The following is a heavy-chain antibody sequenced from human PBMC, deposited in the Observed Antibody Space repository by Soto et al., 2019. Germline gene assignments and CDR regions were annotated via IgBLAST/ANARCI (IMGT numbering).Heavy chain of an antibody. Sequence: GAALNTSSKGSGYIFTNYWIGWVRKMPGKGLEWMGIIYPGDSDTRYSPSFDGQVTISADKSISIAYLQWSSLKASDTAMYYCARRADYGSGSPFNYWGHGSLVTVSS. CDR2: IYPGDSDT. J-gene: IGHJ4*01. D-gene: IGHD3-10*01. V-gene: IGHV5-51*01. CDR1: GYIFTNYW. CDR3: ARRADYGSGSPFNY.